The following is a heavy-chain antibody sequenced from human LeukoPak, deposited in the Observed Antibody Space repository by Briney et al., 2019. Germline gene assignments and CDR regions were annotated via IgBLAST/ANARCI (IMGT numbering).Heavy chain of an antibody. CDR2: VSSSSRTI. D-gene: IGHD4-23*01. J-gene: IGHJ4*02. CDR1: GFIFNTYS. V-gene: IGHV3-48*04. Sequence: GGSLRLSCTASGFIFNTYSMNWVRQAPGKGLEWVSYVSSSSRTIYFADSVKGRFTISRDNAKNSLYLQMNSLRAEDTAVYYCARDLGLYDYGGNIDFWGQGTLVTVSS. CDR3: ARDLGLYDYGGNIDF.